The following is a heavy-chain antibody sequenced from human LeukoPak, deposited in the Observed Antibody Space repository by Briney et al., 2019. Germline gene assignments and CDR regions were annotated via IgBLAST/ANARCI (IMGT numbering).Heavy chain of an antibody. Sequence: PSETLSLTCTVSSGSFSSRSYYCGWIRQPPGMGLEWVSAVTGPGDTTYYADSVKGRFFMSREDSKTTVYLQMNSLRAEDTAIYYCAKGAEIDLWGQGTLVTVSS. V-gene: IGHV3-23*01. CDR2: VTGPGDTT. J-gene: IGHJ5*02. CDR1: SGSFSSRSYY. D-gene: IGHD3-16*01. CDR3: AKGAEIDL.